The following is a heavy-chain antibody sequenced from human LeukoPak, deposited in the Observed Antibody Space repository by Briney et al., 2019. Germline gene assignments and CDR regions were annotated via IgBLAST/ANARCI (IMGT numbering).Heavy chain of an antibody. CDR1: GYSFTSYW. Sequence: GESLKISCKGSGYSFTSYWIGWVRQMPGKGLEWMGIIYPGDSDTRYSPSFQGQVTISADKSISTAYLQWSSLKASDTAMYYCARQPIPTVTTYNYFDYWGQGTLVTVSS. V-gene: IGHV5-51*01. J-gene: IGHJ4*02. D-gene: IGHD4-17*01. CDR2: IYPGDSDT. CDR3: ARQPIPTVTTYNYFDY.